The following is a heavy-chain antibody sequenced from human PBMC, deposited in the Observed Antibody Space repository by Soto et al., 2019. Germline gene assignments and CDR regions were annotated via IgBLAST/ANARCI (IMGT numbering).Heavy chain of an antibody. D-gene: IGHD6-19*01. J-gene: IGHJ6*03. CDR2: FDPEDGET. CDR1: GYTFTIYY. CDR3: ATLSSGWVNKDYYYYYMDV. V-gene: IGHV1-24*01. Sequence: GASVKVSWKASGYTFTIYYIHLVRQAPGKGLEWMGGFDPEDGETIYAQKFQGRVTMTEDTSTDTAYMELSSLRSEDTAVYYCATLSSGWVNKDYYYYYMDVWGKETTVTVSS.